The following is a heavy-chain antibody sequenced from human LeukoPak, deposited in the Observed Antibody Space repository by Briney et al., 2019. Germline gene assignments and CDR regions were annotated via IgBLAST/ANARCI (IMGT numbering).Heavy chain of an antibody. CDR1: GYSFTSYW. CDR2: IYPGDSDT. Sequence: GESLKISCKGSGYSFTSYWIGWVRQMPGKGLEWMGIIYPGDSDTRYSPSFQGQVTISADKSISTAYLQWSSLKASDTAMYYCARTSLITIFGVVAGSDAFDIWGQGTMVTVSS. J-gene: IGHJ3*02. V-gene: IGHV5-51*01. CDR3: ARTSLITIFGVVAGSDAFDI. D-gene: IGHD3-3*01.